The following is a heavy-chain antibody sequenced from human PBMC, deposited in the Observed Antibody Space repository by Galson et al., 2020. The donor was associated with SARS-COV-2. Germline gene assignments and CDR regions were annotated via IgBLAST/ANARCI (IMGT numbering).Heavy chain of an antibody. J-gene: IGHJ5*02. CDR2: IIPIFGTA. D-gene: IGHD1-26*01. CDR1: GGTFSSYA. V-gene: IGHV1-69*13. CDR3: ARGGAEYSVIGGGAYWFDP. Sequence: SVKVSCKASGGTFSSYAISWVRQAPGQGLEWMGGIIPIFGTANYAQKFQGRVTITADESTSTAYMELSSLRSEDTAVYYCARGGAEYSVIGGGAYWFDPGGQGTLVTVSS.